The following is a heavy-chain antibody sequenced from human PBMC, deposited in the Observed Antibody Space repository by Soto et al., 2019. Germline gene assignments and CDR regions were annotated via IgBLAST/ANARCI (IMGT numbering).Heavy chain of an antibody. CDR2: ISGGGSNT. CDR3: AKSTGWYDAFDI. D-gene: IGHD6-19*01. CDR1: GFTFSSYA. J-gene: IGHJ3*02. V-gene: IGHV3-23*01. Sequence: EVQLLESGGGLVQPGGSLRLSCEASGFTFSSYAMSWVRQAPGKGLEWVSVISGGGSNTYYADSVKGRFTISRGNSKNTLYVQMSSLRVEDTALCYCAKSTGWYDAFDIWGQGTMVAVSS.